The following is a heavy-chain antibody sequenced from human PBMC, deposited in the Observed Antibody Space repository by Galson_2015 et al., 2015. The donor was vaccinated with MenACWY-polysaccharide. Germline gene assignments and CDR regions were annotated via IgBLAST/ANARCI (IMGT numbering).Heavy chain of an antibody. CDR3: VRDWWCGRAACYYFDF. Sequence: SLRLSCAASGFVFNNYWMSWIRQSPGKGLERVANIKHDGSETYYLDSVKGRFVVSRDNARNSLYLQTSSLRAEDTAVYYCVRDWWCGRAACYYFDFWGQGTLVTVSS. J-gene: IGHJ4*02. V-gene: IGHV3-7*01. D-gene: IGHD2-8*02. CDR1: GFVFNNYW. CDR2: IKHDGSET.